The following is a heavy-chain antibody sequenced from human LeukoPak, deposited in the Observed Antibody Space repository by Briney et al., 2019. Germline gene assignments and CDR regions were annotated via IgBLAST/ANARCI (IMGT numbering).Heavy chain of an antibody. D-gene: IGHD6-19*01. CDR2: IYYSGST. V-gene: IGHV4-39*01. CDR3: ARQVVAVAGTGYFDY. CDR1: GGSIRSSSYY. Sequence: ETLSLTCTVSGGSIRSSSYYWGWIRQPPGKGLEWIGSIYYSGSTYYNASLKSRGTISVDTSKNQFSLKLNSVTAADTAVYFCARQVVAVAGTGYFDYWGQGTLVTVSS. J-gene: IGHJ4*02.